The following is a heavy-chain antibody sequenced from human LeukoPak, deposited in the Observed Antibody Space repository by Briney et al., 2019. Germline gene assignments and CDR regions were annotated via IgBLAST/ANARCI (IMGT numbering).Heavy chain of an antibody. CDR2: FDPEDGET. D-gene: IGHD2-2*01. Sequence: ASVKVSCKVSGYTLTELSMHWVRQAPGKGLEWMGGFDPEDGETIYAQKFQGRVTMTEDTSTDTAYMELSSLRSEDTAVYYCATFVVVPAATLNWFDPWGQGTLVTVSS. CDR1: GYTLTELS. J-gene: IGHJ5*02. V-gene: IGHV1-24*01. CDR3: ATFVVVPAATLNWFDP.